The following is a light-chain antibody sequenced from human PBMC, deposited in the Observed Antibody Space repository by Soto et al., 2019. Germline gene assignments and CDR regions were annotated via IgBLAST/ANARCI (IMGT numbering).Light chain of an antibody. Sequence: DVQLTQSPSTLSASVGDIVAITCLASQSIGKWLAWYQQKPGKAPKLLIYDASTLERGVPSRFSGSGSETEITLTISSLQPDDFATYYCQQYNSFSRTFGQRSKVDI. V-gene: IGKV1-5*01. CDR1: QSIGKW. J-gene: IGKJ1*01. CDR3: QQYNSFSRT. CDR2: DAS.